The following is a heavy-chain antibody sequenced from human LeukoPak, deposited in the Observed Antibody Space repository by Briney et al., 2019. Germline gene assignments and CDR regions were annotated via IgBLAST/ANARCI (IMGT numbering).Heavy chain of an antibody. D-gene: IGHD4-23*01. CDR3: AKDYGGEGYFDY. CDR2: IYYSGST. V-gene: IGHV4-59*12. Sequence: SETLSLTCTVSGGSISSYYWSWIRQPPGKGLEWIGYIYYSGSTNYNPSLKSRVTISVDTSKNQFSLKLSSVTAADTAVYYCAKDYGGEGYFDYWGQGTLVTVSS. J-gene: IGHJ4*02. CDR1: GGSISSYY.